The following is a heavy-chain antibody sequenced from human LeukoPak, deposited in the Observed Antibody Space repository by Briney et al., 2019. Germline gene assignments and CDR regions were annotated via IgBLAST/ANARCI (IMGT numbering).Heavy chain of an antibody. D-gene: IGHD2-2*01. J-gene: IGHJ6*02. CDR3: ARGKYCSSTSCRRNYYYYGMDV. CDR1: GGSISSGGYY. CDR2: IDRGGTI. V-gene: IGHV4-39*07. Sequence: SETLSLTCTVSGGSISSGGYYWGWVRQPPGKGMEWIGSIDRGGTIHSNPSLKSRVTVSRDTSKNQFSLKLSSVTAADTAVYYCARGKYCSSTSCRRNYYYYGMDVWGQGTTATVSS.